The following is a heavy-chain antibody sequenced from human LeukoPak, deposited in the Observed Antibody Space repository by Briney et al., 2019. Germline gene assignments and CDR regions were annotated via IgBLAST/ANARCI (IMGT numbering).Heavy chain of an antibody. CDR2: IFHTGPT. CDR1: AAYTGRSDPS. V-gene: IGHV4-30-4*01. D-gene: IGHD2/OR15-2a*01. Sequence: PSQTLSLLCTVSAAYTGRSDPSWCRVRHPPAKALEWLAFIFHTGPTYYNPSLQSRLRISIDTSKNQFSLRLTSATAAGTAIYYCARDASLCGTFYWGPGTPVTVSS. J-gene: IGHJ4*02. CDR3: ARDASLCGTFY.